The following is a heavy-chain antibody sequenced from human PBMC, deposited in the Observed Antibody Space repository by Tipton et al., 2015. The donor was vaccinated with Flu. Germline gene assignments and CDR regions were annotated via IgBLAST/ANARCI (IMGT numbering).Heavy chain of an antibody. Sequence: GSLRLSCAASGFTFSSYGMSWVRQAPGKGLEWVAAFSGSGGKTFFADSVKGRFTISRDNSKNTLYLQMNSLRAEDTAVYYCGAWFEYWGQGTLVTVSS. CDR3: GAWFEY. J-gene: IGHJ5*01. CDR2: FSGSGGKT. CDR1: GFTFSSYG. V-gene: IGHV3-23*01.